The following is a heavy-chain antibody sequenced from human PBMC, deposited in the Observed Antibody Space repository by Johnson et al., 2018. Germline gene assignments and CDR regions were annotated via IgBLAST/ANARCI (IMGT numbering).Heavy chain of an antibody. CDR2: IIPIFGTA. CDR3: ARDKVLMGGYAFDI. CDR1: GGTFSSYA. V-gene: IGHV1-69*01. J-gene: IGHJ3*02. D-gene: IGHD3-16*01. Sequence: QVQLQESGAEVKKPGSSVKVSCKASGGTFSSYAISWVRQAPGQGLEWMGGIIPIFGTANYAQKFQGRVTITADESTSTAYMELGSLRSEDTAVYYGARDKVLMGGYAFDIWGQGTMVTVSS.